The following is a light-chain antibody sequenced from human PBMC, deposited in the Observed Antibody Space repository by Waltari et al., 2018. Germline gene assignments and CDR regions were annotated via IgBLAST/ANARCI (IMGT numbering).Light chain of an antibody. Sequence: QSALTQPASVSGSPGPSITISCTGPSSDVGGYNYVSWYQQHPGKAPKLMIYEVSNRPSGVSNRFSGSKSGNTASLTISGLQAEDEADYYCSSYTSSSTLVFGGGTKLTVL. CDR1: SSDVGGYNY. V-gene: IGLV2-14*01. CDR2: EVS. J-gene: IGLJ3*02. CDR3: SSYTSSSTLV.